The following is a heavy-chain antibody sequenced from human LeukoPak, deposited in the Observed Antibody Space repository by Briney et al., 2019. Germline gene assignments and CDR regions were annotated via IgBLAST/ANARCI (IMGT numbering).Heavy chain of an antibody. CDR1: GGSISSSSFY. D-gene: IGHD3-3*01. J-gene: IGHJ5*02. CDR3: ARGVYDFWSGYKQNCFDP. Sequence: SETLSLTCTVSGGSISSSSFYWGWIRQPPGKGLEWIGSIYYSGSTYYNPSLKSRVTISVDTSKNQFSLKLISVTAADTAVYYCARGVYDFWSGYKQNCFDPWGQGTLVTVSS. CDR2: IYYSGST. V-gene: IGHV4-39*01.